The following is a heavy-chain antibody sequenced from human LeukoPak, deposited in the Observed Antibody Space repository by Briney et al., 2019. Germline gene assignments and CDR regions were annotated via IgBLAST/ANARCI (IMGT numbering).Heavy chain of an antibody. CDR1: GFTFSSYA. Sequence: PGGSLRLSCAASGFTFSSYAMHWVRQTPGKGLEWVSSISSSSTYIYYADSVKGRFTISRDNAKNSLYLQMNSLRVEDTAVYYCAREPTAMILWGQGTLVTVSS. CDR3: AREPTAMIL. V-gene: IGHV3-21*01. D-gene: IGHD5-18*01. CDR2: ISSSSTYI. J-gene: IGHJ4*02.